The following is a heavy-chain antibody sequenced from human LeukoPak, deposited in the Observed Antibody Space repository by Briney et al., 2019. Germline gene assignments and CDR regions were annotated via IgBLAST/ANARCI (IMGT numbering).Heavy chain of an antibody. CDR3: ARGDPWVPFADY. D-gene: IGHD1-1*01. V-gene: IGHV4-4*07. Sequence: SETLSLTCTVSGGSISSYYWSWIRQPAGKGLEWIGRIYTSGSTNYNPSLKSRVTMSVDTSKNQFSLKLSSVTAADTAAYYCARGDPWVPFADYWGQGTLVTVSS. CDR1: GGSISSYY. CDR2: IYTSGST. J-gene: IGHJ4*02.